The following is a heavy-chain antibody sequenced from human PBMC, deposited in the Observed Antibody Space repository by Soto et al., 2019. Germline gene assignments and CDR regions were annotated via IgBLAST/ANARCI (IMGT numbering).Heavy chain of an antibody. V-gene: IGHV3-15*01. CDR2: IKSKTDGGST. D-gene: IGHD4-17*01. Sequence: EAQLVESGGGFVKPGESLRLSCSASGFTFNTAWMNWVRQAPGQGLEWVGRIKSKTDGGSTDYAAPVRGRFSISRDDSQNTVSLQMYSLKTEDTAVYYCTSDLRSPARRFDPWGQGTLVAVSS. CDR1: GFTFNTAW. J-gene: IGHJ5*02. CDR3: TSDLRSPARRFDP.